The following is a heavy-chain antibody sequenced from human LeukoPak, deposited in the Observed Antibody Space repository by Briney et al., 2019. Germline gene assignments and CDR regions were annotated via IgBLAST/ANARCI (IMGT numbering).Heavy chain of an antibody. CDR2: ISSSGSTI. J-gene: IGHJ4*02. CDR3: ARGRTRTTGTTCFDY. V-gene: IGHV3-48*03. D-gene: IGHD1-1*01. Sequence: TGGSLRLSCAASGFTFSSYEMNWVRQAPGKGLEWVSYISSSGSTIYYADSVKGRFTISRDNAKNSLYLQMNSLRAEDTAVYYCARGRTRTTGTTCFDYWGQGTLVTVSS. CDR1: GFTFSSYE.